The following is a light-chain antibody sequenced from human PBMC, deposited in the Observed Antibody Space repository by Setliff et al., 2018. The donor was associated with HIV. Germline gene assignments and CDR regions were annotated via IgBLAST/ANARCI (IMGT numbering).Light chain of an antibody. V-gene: IGLV2-14*03. CDR3: SSYTSRNTYV. J-gene: IGLJ1*01. CDR1: SSDVGGYDF. Sequence: QSVLTQPASVSGSPGQSITISCIGTSSDVGGYDFVSWYQQRPGKAPKLIIFDVSERPSGVSHRFSGSKSGNTASLTISGLQAEDEADYYCSSYTSRNTYVFGTGTKVTVL. CDR2: DVS.